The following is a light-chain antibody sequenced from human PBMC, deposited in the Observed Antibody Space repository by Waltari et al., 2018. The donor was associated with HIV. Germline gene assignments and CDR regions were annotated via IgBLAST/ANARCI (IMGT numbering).Light chain of an antibody. J-gene: IGLJ2*01. CDR2: MND. Sequence: QSVVTQPPSASGTLGQRVTISCSGGTSNIGSNYVDWYQYLPGTSPKLLIYMNDQRPSGVPDRISGSKSGTSASLAISGLRSEDEADYYCASWDDSLGGYWIFGGGTNLTVL. CDR1: TSNIGSNY. V-gene: IGLV1-47*01. CDR3: ASWDDSLGGYWI.